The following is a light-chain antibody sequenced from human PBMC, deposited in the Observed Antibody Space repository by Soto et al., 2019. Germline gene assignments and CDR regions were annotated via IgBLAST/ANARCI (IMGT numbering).Light chain of an antibody. CDR2: DNV. V-gene: IGLV1-44*01. J-gene: IGLJ3*02. CDR3: SASDDGLNAWV. CDR1: NSNVGRYP. Sequence: QSVLTQPPSASGTPGQRVTISCTTSNSNVGRYPVNWYQQHPRMTPKLTMYDNVERPSGGLARFSGSRTGTAASLAISGLQYDEEADYYCSASDDGLNAWVFGGGTKLTVL.